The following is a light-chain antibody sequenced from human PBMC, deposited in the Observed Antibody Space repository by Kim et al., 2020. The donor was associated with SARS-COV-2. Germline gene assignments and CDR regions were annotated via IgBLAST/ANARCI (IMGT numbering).Light chain of an antibody. CDR1: SSDVGTYNL. CDR3: CSYAGSNTWV. J-gene: IGLJ3*02. V-gene: IGLV2-23*02. CDR2: ELS. Sequence: QSALTQPASVSGSPGRSITISCSGTSSDVGTYNLVSWYQQHPGKAPKFIIYELSKRPSGVSNRFSGSKSGNTASLTISGLQAEDEADYYCCSYAGSNTWVFGGGTKLTVL.